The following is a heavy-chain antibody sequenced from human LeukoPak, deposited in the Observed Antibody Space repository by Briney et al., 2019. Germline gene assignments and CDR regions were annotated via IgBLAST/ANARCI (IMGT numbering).Heavy chain of an antibody. J-gene: IGHJ4*02. CDR1: GFSFSSYA. CDR3: ANRAGSYRGFDY. Sequence: GGSLRLSCAASGFSFSSYAMSWVRQAPGKGLEWVSAITGNGGGTYYADSVKGRFTISRDNSNNILRLQMDSLRVEDTAVYYCANRAGSYRGFDYWGQGTLVTVSS. V-gene: IGHV3-23*01. D-gene: IGHD3-16*02. CDR2: ITGNGGGT.